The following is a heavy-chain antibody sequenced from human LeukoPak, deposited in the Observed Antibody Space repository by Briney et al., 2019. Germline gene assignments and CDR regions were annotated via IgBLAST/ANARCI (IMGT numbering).Heavy chain of an antibody. V-gene: IGHV3-23*01. D-gene: IGHD2-2*02. CDR3: ARDLYRLGYCSSTSCYTLGY. CDR2: ISGSGGST. J-gene: IGHJ4*02. CDR1: GFTFSSYA. Sequence: GGSLRLSCAASGFTFSSYAMSWVRQAPGKGLEWVSAISGSGGSTYYADSVKGRFTISRDNSKNTLYLQMNSLRAEDTAVYYCARDLYRLGYCSSTSCYTLGYWGQGTLVTVSS.